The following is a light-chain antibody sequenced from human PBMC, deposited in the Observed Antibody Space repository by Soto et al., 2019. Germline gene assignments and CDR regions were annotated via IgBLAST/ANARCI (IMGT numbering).Light chain of an antibody. CDR3: AAWDDSLSGVV. V-gene: IGLV1-44*01. Sequence: QSVLTQPPSASGTPGQRVTISCSGSSSNIGSNTVNWYQQLPGTAPKLLIYSNNQRPSGVPDRFSGSKSGTSASLAISGLQSEDEAHYYCAAWDDSLSGVVFGGGTQLTVL. J-gene: IGLJ2*01. CDR1: SSNIGSNT. CDR2: SNN.